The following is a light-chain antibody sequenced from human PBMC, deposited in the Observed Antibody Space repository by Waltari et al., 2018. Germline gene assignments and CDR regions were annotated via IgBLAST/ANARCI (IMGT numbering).Light chain of an antibody. V-gene: IGKV2-24*01. CDR3: RQSTQLPWT. CDR1: QSLVHRDGRTN. Sequence: DIVMTQTPLSSPVSLGQPASISCKSSQSLVHRDGRTNFSWLHQRPGQPPRLLIYKISNRFSGVPDRFSGSGAVTDFTLRISRVEPEDVGVYYCRQSTQLPWTFGQGTKVEIK. J-gene: IGKJ1*01. CDR2: KIS.